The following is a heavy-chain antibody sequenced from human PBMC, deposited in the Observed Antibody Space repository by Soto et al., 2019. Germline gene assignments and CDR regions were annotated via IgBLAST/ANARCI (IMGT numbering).Heavy chain of an antibody. CDR1: GFSLSTSGVG. CDR2: IYWDDDK. Sequence: QITLKESGPTLVKPTQTLTLTCTFSGFSLSTSGVGVGWIRQPPGKALEWLALIYWDDDKRYSPSLKSRLTITKDTSKNQVVLTMTNMDPVDTATYYCAHRLPPFGELLDNWFEPWGQGTLVTVSS. CDR3: AHRLPPFGELLDNWFEP. D-gene: IGHD3-10*01. J-gene: IGHJ5*02. V-gene: IGHV2-5*02.